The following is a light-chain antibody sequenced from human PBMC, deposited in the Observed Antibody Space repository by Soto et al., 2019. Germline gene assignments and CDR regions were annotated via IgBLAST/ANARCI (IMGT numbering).Light chain of an antibody. Sequence: DVVMTQSPLSLPVTLGQPASISCRSNQSLVHSDGIAYFSWFQQRPGRSPRRLIYKVSNRDSGVPDRFSGSGSGTDFTLKISRVEAEDVGVYYCMQGTHWLHHFGQGTRLEIK. V-gene: IGKV2-30*02. J-gene: IGKJ5*01. CDR3: MQGTHWLHH. CDR2: KVS. CDR1: QSLVHSDGIAY.